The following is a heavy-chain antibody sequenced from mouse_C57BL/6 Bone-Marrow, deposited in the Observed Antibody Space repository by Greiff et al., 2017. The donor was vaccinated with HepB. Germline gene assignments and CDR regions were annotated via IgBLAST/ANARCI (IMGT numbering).Heavy chain of an antibody. V-gene: IGHV10-1*01. CDR1: GFSFNTYA. Sequence: EVKLVESGGGLVQPKGSLKLSCAASGFSFNTYAMNWVRQAPGKGLEWVARIRSKSNNYATYYADSVKDRFTISRDDSESMLYLQMNNLKTEDTAMYYCVRRRLAYYSNRYWYFDVWGTGTTVTVSS. CDR3: VRRRLAYYSNRYWYFDV. J-gene: IGHJ1*03. D-gene: IGHD2-5*01. CDR2: IRSKSNNYAT.